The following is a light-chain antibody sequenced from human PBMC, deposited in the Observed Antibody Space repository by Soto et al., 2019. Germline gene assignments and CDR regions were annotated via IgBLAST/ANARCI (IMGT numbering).Light chain of an antibody. Sequence: QSVLTQPPSVSGAPGQRVTISCTGSSSNIGAGYDVHWYQQLPGTAPKLLIYGNSNRPSGVPDQFSGSKSGTSASLVITGLQAEDEADYYCCSYVGGYSYVFGIGTKLTVL. CDR3: CSYVGGYSYV. J-gene: IGLJ1*01. V-gene: IGLV1-40*01. CDR1: SSNIGAGYD. CDR2: GNS.